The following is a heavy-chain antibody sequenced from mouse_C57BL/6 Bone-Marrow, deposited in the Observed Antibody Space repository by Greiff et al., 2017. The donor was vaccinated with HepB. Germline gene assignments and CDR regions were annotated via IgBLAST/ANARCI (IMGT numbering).Heavy chain of an antibody. V-gene: IGHV5-17*01. Sequence: EVNVVESGGGLVKPGGSLKLSCAASGFTFSDYGMHWVRQAPEKGLEWVAYISSGSSTIYYADTVKGRFTISRDNAKNTLFLQMTSLRSEDTAMYYCARPPTVVDYYAMDYWGQGTSVTVSS. D-gene: IGHD1-1*01. J-gene: IGHJ4*01. CDR2: ISSGSSTI. CDR1: GFTFSDYG. CDR3: ARPPTVVDYYAMDY.